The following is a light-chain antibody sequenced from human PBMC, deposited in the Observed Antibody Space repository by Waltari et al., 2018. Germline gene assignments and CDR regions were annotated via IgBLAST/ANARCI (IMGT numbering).Light chain of an antibody. CDR3: QQYGRSWNT. CDR2: GAS. J-gene: IGKJ2*01. CDR1: QRVSGNN. Sequence: EIALTQSPGTLSLSPGERATLPCWASQRVSGNNLAWYQQKPAQDPRLLIHGASSRATGIPDRFGGSGSETDFTLTISRLEPENFAVYYGQQYGRSWNTLDQGTKLEIK. V-gene: IGKV3-20*01.